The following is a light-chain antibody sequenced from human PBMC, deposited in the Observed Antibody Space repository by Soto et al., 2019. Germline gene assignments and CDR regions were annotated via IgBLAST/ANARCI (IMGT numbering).Light chain of an antibody. J-gene: IGLJ2*01. Sequence: SYELTQPLSVSVALGQTARITCGGNNIGSKNVHWYQQKPGQAPVLVIYRDSNRPSGIPERFSGSNSGNTATLTISRAQAGDEADYYCQVWDSSTGVVVFGGGTKLTVL. CDR2: RDS. CDR1: NIGSKN. V-gene: IGLV3-9*01. CDR3: QVWDSSTGVVV.